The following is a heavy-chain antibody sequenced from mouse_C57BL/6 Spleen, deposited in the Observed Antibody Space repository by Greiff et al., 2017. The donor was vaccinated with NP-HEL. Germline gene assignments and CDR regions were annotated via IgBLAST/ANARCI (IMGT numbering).Heavy chain of an antibody. D-gene: IGHD3-3*01. CDR1: GFTFSSYA. J-gene: IGHJ2*01. CDR2: ISDGGSYT. CDR3: ARGGTEDYFDY. V-gene: IGHV5-4*03. Sequence: EVKLVESGGGLVKPGGSLKLSCAASGFTFSSYAMSWVRQTPEKRLEWVATISDGGSYTYYPDNVKGRFTISRDNAKNNLYLQMSHLKSEDTAMYYCARGGTEDYFDYWGKGTTLTVSS.